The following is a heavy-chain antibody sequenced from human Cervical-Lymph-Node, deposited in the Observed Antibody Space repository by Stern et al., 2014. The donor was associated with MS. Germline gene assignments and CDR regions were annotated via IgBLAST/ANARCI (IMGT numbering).Heavy chain of an antibody. Sequence: VQLVQSGAEVKKPGASVTVSCNVSGHPLSELAIHWLRQLPTSGLEWLGQFDPEDGETGYAQRLQGRLTMTEDTTTGTAYMTLTALTSDDTAVYYCATDRGVKGGPGTRVAVSS. V-gene: IGHV1-24*01. CDR2: FDPEDGET. CDR3: ATDRGVK. CDR1: GHPLSELA. J-gene: IGHJ4*02. D-gene: IGHD3-10*01.